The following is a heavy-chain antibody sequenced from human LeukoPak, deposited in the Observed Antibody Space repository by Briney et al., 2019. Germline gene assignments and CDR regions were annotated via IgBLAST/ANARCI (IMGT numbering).Heavy chain of an antibody. V-gene: IGHV1-2*02. Sequence: ASVKVSCKPSGYTFTGCYIHWVRQAPGQGLEWMGWINPNSGGTNYAQKFQGRVTMTRDTSISAAYMELNSLRSDDTAVYYCARWNSLTGYYWFDPWGQGTLVTVSS. D-gene: IGHD3-9*01. CDR1: GYTFTGCY. CDR3: ARWNSLTGYYWFDP. CDR2: INPNSGGT. J-gene: IGHJ5*02.